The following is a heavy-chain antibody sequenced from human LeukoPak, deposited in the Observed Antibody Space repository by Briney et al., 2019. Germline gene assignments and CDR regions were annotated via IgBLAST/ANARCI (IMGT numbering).Heavy chain of an antibody. V-gene: IGHV3-30*02. J-gene: IGHJ4*02. Sequence: GGSLRRSCAASGFIFSSYGMHWVRPAPGKGLEWVAFIRNDGSNKYYADSVKGRFTISRDNSKNTLYLQMNSLRAEDTAVYYCAKLLSNSGRFLYWGQGTLVTVSS. CDR3: AKLLSNSGRFLY. D-gene: IGHD4-23*01. CDR1: GFIFSSYG. CDR2: IRNDGSNK.